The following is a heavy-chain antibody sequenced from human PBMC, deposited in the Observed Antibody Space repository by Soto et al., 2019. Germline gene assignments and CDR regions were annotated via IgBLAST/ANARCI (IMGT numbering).Heavy chain of an antibody. CDR3: ARDFLGRYYYDSSGPEDAFDI. J-gene: IGHJ3*02. V-gene: IGHV1-18*01. Sequence: SVEVSCKASGYTFTSYGISWVRQAPGQGLEWMGWISAYNGNTNYAQKLQVRVTMTTDTSTSTAYMELRSLRSDDTAGYYCARDFLGRYYYDSSGPEDAFDIWGQGTMVPVSS. CDR2: ISAYNGNT. D-gene: IGHD3-22*01. CDR1: GYTFTSYG.